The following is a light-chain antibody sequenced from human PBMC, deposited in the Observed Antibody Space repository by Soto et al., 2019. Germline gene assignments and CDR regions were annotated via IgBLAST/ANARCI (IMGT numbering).Light chain of an antibody. J-gene: IGLJ2*01. CDR1: SSDVGGHNY. Sequence: QSVLTQPASVSGSPGQSITISCTGTSSDVGGHNYVSWYQQHPGKAPKVMIHDVSNRPSGVSNRFSGSKSGNTASLTISGLQAEDEADYYCSSYTSSSTLVFGGGTKVTVL. CDR2: DVS. CDR3: SSYTSSSTLV. V-gene: IGLV2-14*01.